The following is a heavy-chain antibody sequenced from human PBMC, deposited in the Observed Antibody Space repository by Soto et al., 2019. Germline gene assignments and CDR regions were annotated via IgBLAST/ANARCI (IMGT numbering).Heavy chain of an antibody. Sequence: ASVKVSCKASGYTFTSYGISWVRQAPGQGLEWMGWISAYNGNTNYAQKLQGRVTMTTDTSTSTAYMELRSLRSDDTAVYYCARGNYDILTGYPQPVDYWGQGTLVTV. J-gene: IGHJ4*02. CDR1: GYTFTSYG. CDR2: ISAYNGNT. V-gene: IGHV1-18*01. CDR3: ARGNYDILTGYPQPVDY. D-gene: IGHD3-9*01.